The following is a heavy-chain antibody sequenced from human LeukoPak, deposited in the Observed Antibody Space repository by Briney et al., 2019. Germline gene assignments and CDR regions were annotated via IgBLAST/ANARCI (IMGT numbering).Heavy chain of an antibody. J-gene: IGHJ3*02. CDR3: ARGYGGNSGDAFDI. CDR2: IYSGGST. V-gene: IGHV3-66*01. D-gene: IGHD4-23*01. CDR1: GLTVSSNY. Sequence: PGGSLRLSCAASGLTVSSNYMSWVRQAPGKGLEWVSVIYSGGSTYYADSVKGRFTISRDNSKNTLYLQMNSLRAEDTAVYYCARGYGGNSGDAFDIWGQGTMVTVSS.